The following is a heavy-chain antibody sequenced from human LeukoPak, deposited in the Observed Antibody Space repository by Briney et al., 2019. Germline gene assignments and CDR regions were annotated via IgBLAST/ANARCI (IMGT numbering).Heavy chain of an antibody. CDR1: GYTLTELS. J-gene: IGHJ4*02. V-gene: IGHV1-24*01. CDR2: FDPEDGET. Sequence: ASVKVSCKVSGYTLTELSMHRVRQAPGKGLEWMGGFDPEDGETIYAQKFQGRVTITADESTSTAYMELSSLRSEDTAVYYCATSHYDSSGYADYWGQGTLVTVSS. CDR3: ATSHYDSSGYADY. D-gene: IGHD3-22*01.